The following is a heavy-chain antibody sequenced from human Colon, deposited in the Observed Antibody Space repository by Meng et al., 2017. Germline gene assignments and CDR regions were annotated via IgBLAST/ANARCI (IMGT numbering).Heavy chain of an antibody. Sequence: SGPTLVQPTQTLTLPCTFSGFSLTTSAMCVSWIRQPPGKALEWLALITWDDDKYYSTSLRTRITISKDTSKNQVVLAMTNRDHVGTATYYCARIWHNSGGYYFDYWGQGTLVTVSS. J-gene: IGHJ4*02. CDR2: ITWDDDK. D-gene: IGHD6-19*01. CDR1: GFSLTTSAMC. CDR3: ARIWHNSGGYYFDY. V-gene: IGHV2-70*01.